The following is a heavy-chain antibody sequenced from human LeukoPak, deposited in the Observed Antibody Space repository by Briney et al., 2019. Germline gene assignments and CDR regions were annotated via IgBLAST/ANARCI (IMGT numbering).Heavy chain of an antibody. CDR3: ARELQESYFDY. CDR1: GFTFSSYA. Sequence: GGSLRLSCAASGFTFSSYAMSWARQAPGKGLEWVSAISGSGGSTYYADSVKGRFTISRDNSKNSLYLQMNSLRAEDTAVYYCARELQESYFDYWGQGTLVTVSS. CDR2: ISGSGGST. J-gene: IGHJ4*02. V-gene: IGHV3-23*01.